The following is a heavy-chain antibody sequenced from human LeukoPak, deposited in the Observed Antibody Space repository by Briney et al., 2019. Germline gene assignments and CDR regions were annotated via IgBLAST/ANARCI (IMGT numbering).Heavy chain of an antibody. CDR2: IYYSGST. J-gene: IGHJ2*01. CDR1: GGSISSSSYY. CDR3: ARLGWELPDLDL. D-gene: IGHD1-26*01. V-gene: IGHV4-39*01. Sequence: PSETLSLTCTVSGGSISSSSYYWGWIRQPPGKGLEWIGSIYYSGSTYYNPSLKSRVTISVDTSKNQFSLKLSSVTAADTAVYYCARLGWELPDLDLWGRGALVTVSS.